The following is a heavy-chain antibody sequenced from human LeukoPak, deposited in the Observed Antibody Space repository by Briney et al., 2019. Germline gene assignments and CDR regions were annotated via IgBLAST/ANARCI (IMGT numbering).Heavy chain of an antibody. CDR3: AKDIWPRGGCSGSSCYSNYFDY. J-gene: IGHJ4*02. Sequence: GGSLRLSCAASGFTFDDSAMHWVRQAPGKGLEWVSGITWSSGTIAYADSVKGRLTISRDNAKKSLFLQMNSLRTEDTALYYCAKDIWPRGGCSGSSCYSNYFDYWGQGILVTVSS. V-gene: IGHV3-9*01. CDR1: GFTFDDSA. D-gene: IGHD2-15*01. CDR2: ITWSSGTI.